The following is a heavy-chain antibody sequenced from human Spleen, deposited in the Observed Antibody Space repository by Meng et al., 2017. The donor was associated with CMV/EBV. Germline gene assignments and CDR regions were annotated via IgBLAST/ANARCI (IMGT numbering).Heavy chain of an antibody. Sequence: ASVKVSCKASGYNFTGYYMHWVRQAPGQGLEWMGRINPNSGGTNYAQKFQGRVTMTRDTSTSTVYMELSSLTSEDTAVYYCARAGGYCSTTSCGLFDYWGQGTLVTVSS. CDR1: GYNFTGYY. CDR3: ARAGGYCSTTSCGLFDY. CDR2: INPNSGGT. V-gene: IGHV1-2*02. D-gene: IGHD2-2*01. J-gene: IGHJ4*02.